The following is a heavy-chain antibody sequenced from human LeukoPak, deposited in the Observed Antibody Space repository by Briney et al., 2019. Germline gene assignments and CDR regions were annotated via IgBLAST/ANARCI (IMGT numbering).Heavy chain of an antibody. CDR1: GGSISSSSYY. CDR2: MYYSGST. J-gene: IGHJ5*02. CDR3: ARQSRGYYYAKPADWFDP. V-gene: IGHV4-39*01. Sequence: PSETLSLTCTVSGGSISSSSYYWGWIRQPPGKGLEWIGSMYYSGSTYYNPSLKSRVTISVDTSKNQFSLKLSSVTAADTAVYYCARQSRGYYYAKPADWFDPWGQGTLVTVSS. D-gene: IGHD1-26*01.